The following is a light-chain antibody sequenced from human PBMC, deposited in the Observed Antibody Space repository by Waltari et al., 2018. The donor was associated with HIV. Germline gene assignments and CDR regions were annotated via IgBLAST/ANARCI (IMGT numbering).Light chain of an antibody. CDR3: SSFAPTNKFYVL. CDR2: EVT. V-gene: IGLV2-8*01. Sequence: QSTLTHPPSASGSPGQSVTISCTGTSRDIGRSTYVSWYQQHPGKAPKLIMTEVTKRPSGVPDRFSGSKSGNTASLTVSGLQADDEALYYCSSFAPTNKFYVLFGGGTTLTVL. J-gene: IGLJ2*01. CDR1: SRDIGRSTY.